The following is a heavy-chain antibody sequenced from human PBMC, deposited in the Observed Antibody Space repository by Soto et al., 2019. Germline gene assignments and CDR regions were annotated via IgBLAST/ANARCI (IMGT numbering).Heavy chain of an antibody. CDR2: INHSGST. V-gene: IGHV4-34*01. J-gene: IGHJ6*02. Sequence: PSETLSLTCAVYGGSFSEHYWSWIRQPPGKGLEWIGEINHSGSTNYNPSLKSRVTISVDTSKNQFSLKLSSVTAADTAVYYCAREVVPAAMTDYYYGMDVWGQGTTVTVSS. CDR1: GGSFSEHY. CDR3: AREVVPAAMTDYYYGMDV. D-gene: IGHD2-2*01.